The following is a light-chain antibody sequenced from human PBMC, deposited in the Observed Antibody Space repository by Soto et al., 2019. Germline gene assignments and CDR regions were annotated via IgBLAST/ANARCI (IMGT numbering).Light chain of an antibody. Sequence: NFMLTQPHSVSESPGKTVTISCTRSSGSIASNYVQWYQQRPGSAPTTVIYEDNQRPSGVPDRFSGSIDSSSNSASLTISGLKNEDEADYDCQSYDSSNQGVVFGGGTKLTVL. V-gene: IGLV6-57*03. CDR2: EDN. CDR1: SGSIASNY. J-gene: IGLJ2*01. CDR3: QSYDSSNQGVV.